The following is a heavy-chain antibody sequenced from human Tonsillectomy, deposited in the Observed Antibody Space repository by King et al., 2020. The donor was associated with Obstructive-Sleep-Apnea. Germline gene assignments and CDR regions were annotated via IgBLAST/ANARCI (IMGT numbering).Heavy chain of an antibody. CDR1: GFTFSSYS. CDR2: ISSSSSTI. CDR3: ASAGIVGEETFDY. Sequence: VQLVESGGGLVQPGGSLRLSCAASGFTFSSYSMNWVRQAPGKGLEWVSYISSSSSTIYYADSVKGRFTISRDNAKNSLYLQRNSLRAEDTAVYYCASAGIVGEETFDYWGQGTLVTVSS. V-gene: IGHV3-48*04. J-gene: IGHJ4*02. D-gene: IGHD1-26*01.